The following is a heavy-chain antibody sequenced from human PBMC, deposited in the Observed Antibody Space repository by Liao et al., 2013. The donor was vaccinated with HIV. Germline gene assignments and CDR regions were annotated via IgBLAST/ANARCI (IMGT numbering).Heavy chain of an antibody. CDR2: VYYGGST. CDR3: ARGKLGMNDAFDI. J-gene: IGHJ3*02. Sequence: QVQLQESGPGLVKPSETLSLTCSVSGGSISSYYWSWIRYSPGKGLEWIGYVYYGGSTKYNPSLKSRVTMSVDTSKNLFSLKLSSVTAADTAVYYCARGKLGMNDAFDIWGQGTIVTVSS. CDR1: GGSISSYY. V-gene: IGHV4-59*01. D-gene: IGHD7-27*01.